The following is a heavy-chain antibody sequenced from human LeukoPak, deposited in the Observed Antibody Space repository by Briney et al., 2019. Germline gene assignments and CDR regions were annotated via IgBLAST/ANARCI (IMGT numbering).Heavy chain of an antibody. D-gene: IGHD2-2*01. CDR1: GYTFTGYY. CDR2: IIPIFGTA. J-gene: IGHJ4*02. Sequence: GASVKVSCKASGYTFTGYYMHWVRQAPGQGLEWMGRIIPIFGTANYAQKFQGRVTITTDESTSTAYMELSSLRSEDTAVYYCARDLGGVPAANFGDYARFDYWGQGTLVTVSS. V-gene: IGHV1-69*05. CDR3: ARDLGGVPAANFGDYARFDY.